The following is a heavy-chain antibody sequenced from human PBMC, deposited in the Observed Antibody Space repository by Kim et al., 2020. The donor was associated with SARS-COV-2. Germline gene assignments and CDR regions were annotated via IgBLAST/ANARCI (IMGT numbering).Heavy chain of an antibody. Sequence: GGSLRLSCAASGFTFDDYAMHWVRQAPGKGLEWVSGISWNSGSIGYADSVKGRFTISSDNAKNSLYLQMNSLRAEDTALYYCAKDALRYSYGFPIDYWGQGTLVTVSS. CDR3: AKDALRYSYGFPIDY. D-gene: IGHD5-18*01. J-gene: IGHJ4*02. V-gene: IGHV3-9*01. CDR2: ISWNSGSI. CDR1: GFTFDDYA.